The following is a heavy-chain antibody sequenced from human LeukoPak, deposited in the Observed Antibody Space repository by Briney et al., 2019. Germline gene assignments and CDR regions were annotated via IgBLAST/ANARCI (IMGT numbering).Heavy chain of an antibody. J-gene: IGHJ3*02. CDR1: GGSISSSSYY. CDR2: IYYSGST. CDR3: ARNVDTAMVNPDAFDI. D-gene: IGHD5-18*01. V-gene: IGHV4-39*01. Sequence: SETLSLTCTVSGGSISSSSYYWGWIRQPPGKGLEWIGSIYYSGSTYYNPSLKSRVTISVDTSKNQFSLKLSSVTAADTAVYYCARNVDTAMVNPDAFDIWGQGTMVTVSS.